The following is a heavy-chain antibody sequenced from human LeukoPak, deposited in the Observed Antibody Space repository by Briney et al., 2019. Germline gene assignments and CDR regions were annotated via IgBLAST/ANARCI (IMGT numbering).Heavy chain of an antibody. J-gene: IGHJ5*02. CDR1: GFTFSSYA. CDR2: MYSGGKT. D-gene: IGHD6-13*01. CDR3: VREGYNNTWYRS. V-gene: IGHV3-53*01. Sequence: PGGSLRLSCAASGFTFSSYAMSWVRQAPGKGLEWVSVMYSGGKTYYADSVKGRFTISRDNSKNTLHLQMNSLRAEDTAVYYCVREGYNNTWYRSWGQGTLVTVSS.